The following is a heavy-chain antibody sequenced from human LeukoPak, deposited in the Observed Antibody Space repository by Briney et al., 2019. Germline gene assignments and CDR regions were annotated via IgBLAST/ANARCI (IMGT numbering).Heavy chain of an antibody. CDR1: GFTFSSCA. Sequence: GGSLRLSCVASGFTFSSCAMSWVRQAPGKGLEWVSYISSGSSTIYYADSVRGRFTTSRDNARNPLYLQMNGLRDEDTAVYYCARDTKADYWGQGTLVTVSS. CDR2: ISSGSSTI. CDR3: ARDTKADY. J-gene: IGHJ4*02. V-gene: IGHV3-48*02.